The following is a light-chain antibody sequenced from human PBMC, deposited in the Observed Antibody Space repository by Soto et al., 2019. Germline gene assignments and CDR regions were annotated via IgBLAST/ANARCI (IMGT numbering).Light chain of an antibody. Sequence: QSVLTQPASVSGSPGQSITISCTGTSSDVGRYNSVSWYQQHPGKAPKLMIYEVSNRPSGVSNRFSGSKSGNTASLTISGLQAEDEADYYCSSYTTSSTRVVFGGGTKLTVL. CDR1: SSDVGRYNS. CDR3: SSYTTSSTRVV. V-gene: IGLV2-14*01. CDR2: EVS. J-gene: IGLJ2*01.